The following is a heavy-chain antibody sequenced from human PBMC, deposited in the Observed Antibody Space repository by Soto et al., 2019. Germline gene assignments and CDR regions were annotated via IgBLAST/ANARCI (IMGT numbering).Heavy chain of an antibody. J-gene: IGHJ4*02. CDR3: ARGGAPYSSDWYAFDY. V-gene: IGHV4-39*01. CDR1: GGSISSSTYY. CDR2: IYYSGST. D-gene: IGHD6-19*01. Sequence: SETLSLTCTVSGGSISSSTYYWGWIRQPPGKGLEWIGSIYYSGSTYHNPSLKSRVTISVDTSKNQFSLKLSSVTAADTAVFFCARGGAPYSSDWYAFDYWGQGTLVTVSS.